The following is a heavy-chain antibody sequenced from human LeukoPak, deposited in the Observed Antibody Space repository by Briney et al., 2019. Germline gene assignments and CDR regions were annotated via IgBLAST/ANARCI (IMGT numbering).Heavy chain of an antibody. Sequence: PGGSLRLSCAASGFTFSNAWMSWVRQAPGKGLEWVGRIKSQTHGETTDYATPVKGRFTVSRDDSKNTVYLQMNSLRTEDTAVYYCARVFGGSYYGGGLLDYWGQGTLVTVSS. CDR3: ARVFGGSYYGGGLLDY. J-gene: IGHJ4*02. CDR2: IKSQTHGETT. CDR1: GFTFSNAW. D-gene: IGHD1-26*01. V-gene: IGHV3-15*01.